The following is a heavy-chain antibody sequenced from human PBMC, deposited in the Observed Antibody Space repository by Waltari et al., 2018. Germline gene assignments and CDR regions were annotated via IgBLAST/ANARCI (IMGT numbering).Heavy chain of an antibody. CDR2: IYYSGRS. CDR1: GDSVINSNYS. V-gene: IGHV4-39*07. CDR3: ARLSPPMWVRGVKGGYYFDY. J-gene: IGHJ4*02. D-gene: IGHD3-10*01. Sequence: QLQLLESGPGPVKPSETLSLSCTVSGDSVINSNYSWGWIRKPPGKGLEWIGNIYYSGRSSYNPSLKSRVIISVDTSKNQFSLRLTSVTAADTAVFYCARLSPPMWVRGVKGGYYFDYWGPGTLVTVSS.